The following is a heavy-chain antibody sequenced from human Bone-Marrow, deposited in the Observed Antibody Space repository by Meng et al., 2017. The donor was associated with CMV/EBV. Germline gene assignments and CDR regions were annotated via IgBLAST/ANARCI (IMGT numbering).Heavy chain of an antibody. CDR3: AKGSCSSTSCYRYYYYYGMDV. J-gene: IGHJ6*02. Sequence: GGSLRLSCAASGFTFSSYGMHWVRQAPGKGLEWVAVIWYDGSNKYYADSVKGRFTISRDNSKNTLYLQMNSLRAEDTAVCYCAKGSCSSTSCYRYYYYYGMDVWGQGTTVTVSS. CDR1: GFTFSSYG. V-gene: IGHV3-33*06. CDR2: IWYDGSNK. D-gene: IGHD2-2*01.